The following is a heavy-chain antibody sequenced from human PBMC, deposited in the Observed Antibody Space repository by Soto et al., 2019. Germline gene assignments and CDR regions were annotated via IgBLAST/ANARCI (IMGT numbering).Heavy chain of an antibody. V-gene: IGHV3-53*01. Sequence: VQLVESGGGLIQPGGSLRLSCAGSGFTVSDNHMTWVRQAPGRGPEWVSTIYYNGNTFHADSVWGRFTISRDTSKNMLYRQMNSLRAEDTAVYYCATGGDTAKDGYWGHGTLVTVSS. CDR1: GFTVSDNH. J-gene: IGHJ4*01. CDR3: ATGGDTAKDGY. D-gene: IGHD5-18*01. CDR2: IYYNGNT.